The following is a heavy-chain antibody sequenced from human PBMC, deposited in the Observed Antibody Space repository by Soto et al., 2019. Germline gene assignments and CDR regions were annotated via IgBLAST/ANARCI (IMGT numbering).Heavy chain of an antibody. CDR3: TKDFTIFSVVGAFDV. V-gene: IGHV3-9*01. Sequence: EVQLVESGGGLVQPGRSLRLSCSASGFRFEDYVMHWVRQAPGNGLEWVSRISWDSGSVAYADSVKGRFTISRDNAKNSLYLQMTSLRADDTAVYFCTKDFTIFSVVGAFDVWGQGTVVTVSS. CDR1: GFRFEDYV. CDR2: ISWDSGSV. J-gene: IGHJ3*01. D-gene: IGHD3-3*01.